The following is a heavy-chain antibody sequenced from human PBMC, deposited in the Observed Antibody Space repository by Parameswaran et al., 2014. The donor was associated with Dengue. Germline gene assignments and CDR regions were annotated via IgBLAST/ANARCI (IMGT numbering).Heavy chain of an antibody. CDR3: ARAAGGDSGFDP. J-gene: IGHJ5*02. CDR2: INPSGGST. V-gene: IGHV1-46*01. Sequence: WVRQAPGQGLEWMGIINPSGGSTSYAQKFQGRVTMTRDTSTSTVYMELSSLRSEDTAVYYCARAAGGDSGFDPWGQGTLVTVSS. D-gene: IGHD3-16*01.